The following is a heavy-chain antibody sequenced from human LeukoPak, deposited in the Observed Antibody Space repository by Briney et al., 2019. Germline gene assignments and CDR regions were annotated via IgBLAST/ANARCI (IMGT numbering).Heavy chain of an antibody. D-gene: IGHD2-15*01. J-gene: IGHJ4*02. CDR3: ARDADHYCSGGSCYYPDY. Sequence: GASVKVSCKASGYTFTSYYMHWVRQAPGQGLEWMGIINPSGGSTSYAQKFQGRVTMTRDTSTSTVYMELSSPRSEDTAVYYCARDADHYCSGGSCYYPDYWGQGTLVTVSS. CDR1: GYTFTSYY. CDR2: INPSGGST. V-gene: IGHV1-46*01.